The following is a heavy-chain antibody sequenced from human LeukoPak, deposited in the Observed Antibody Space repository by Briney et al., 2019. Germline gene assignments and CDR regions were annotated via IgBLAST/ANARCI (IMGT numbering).Heavy chain of an antibody. V-gene: IGHV3-7*01. J-gene: IGHJ4*02. CDR1: GFTFNTYW. CDR2: IKPDGSEK. CDR3: ARDFSGTGSLDY. D-gene: IGHD3-10*01. Sequence: GGSLRLSCGASGFTFNTYWMSWVRQAPGKGLEWVANIKPDGSEKYYVDSVKGRFTISKDNAKNSVFLQMNSLRAEDTAVYSCARDFSGTGSLDYWGQGTLVTVSS.